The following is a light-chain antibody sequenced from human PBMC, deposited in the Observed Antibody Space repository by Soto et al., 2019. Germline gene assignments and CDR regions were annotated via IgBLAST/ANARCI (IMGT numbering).Light chain of an antibody. CDR2: DVN. J-gene: IGLJ2*01. CDR1: ISDVGGYNY. V-gene: IGLV2-14*01. CDR3: SSYTSSSS. Sequence: QSALTQPAAVSGSPGQSITISCTGTISDVGGYNYVSWYQQHPGKAPKLMIDDVNTRPSGVSNRFSGSKSGNTASLTISGLQAEDEADYYCSSYTSSSSFGGGTKVTVL.